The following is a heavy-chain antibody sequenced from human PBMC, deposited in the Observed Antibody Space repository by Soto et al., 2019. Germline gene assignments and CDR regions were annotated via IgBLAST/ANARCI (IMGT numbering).Heavy chain of an antibody. CDR3: TRPIAVFGVAIRYLDY. Sequence: VQLVESGGGLVQPGRSLRVSCAASGFTFGDYGMSWVRQAPGKGLEWVGFIRSKTNGGTTEYAATVKGRFTISRDDSRGIAYLQMNSLKTEDTAVYYCTRPIAVFGVAIRYLDYWGQGTLVTVSS. CDR1: GFTFGDYG. J-gene: IGHJ4*02. V-gene: IGHV3-49*04. D-gene: IGHD3-3*01. CDR2: IRSKTNGGTT.